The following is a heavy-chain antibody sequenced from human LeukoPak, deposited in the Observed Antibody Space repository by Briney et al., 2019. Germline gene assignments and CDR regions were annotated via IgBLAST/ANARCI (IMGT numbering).Heavy chain of an antibody. Sequence: PGGSLRLSCAASGFTVSSNYMSWVRQAPGKGLEWVSVIYSGGSTYYADSVKGRFTISRDNAKNSLYLQMNSLRAEDTAVYYCARYQQPDYYYYGMDVWGQGTTVTVSS. CDR1: GFTVSSNY. D-gene: IGHD6-13*01. V-gene: IGHV3-53*01. CDR3: ARYQQPDYYYYGMDV. J-gene: IGHJ6*02. CDR2: IYSGGST.